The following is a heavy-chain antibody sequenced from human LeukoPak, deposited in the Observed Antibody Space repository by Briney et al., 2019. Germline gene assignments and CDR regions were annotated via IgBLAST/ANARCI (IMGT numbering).Heavy chain of an antibody. CDR3: ASTKPGYSSGWPRNYYYYYMDV. Sequence: SETLSLTCTVSGGSISSGSYYWSCIRQPAGKGLEWIGRIYTSGSTNYNPSLKSRVTISVDTSKNQFSLKLSSVTAADTAVYYCASTKPGYSSGWPRNYYYYYMDVWGKGTTVTVSS. V-gene: IGHV4-61*02. CDR1: GGSISSGSYY. D-gene: IGHD6-19*01. J-gene: IGHJ6*03. CDR2: IYTSGST.